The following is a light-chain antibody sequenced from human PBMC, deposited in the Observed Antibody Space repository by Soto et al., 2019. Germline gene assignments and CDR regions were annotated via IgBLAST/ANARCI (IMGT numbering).Light chain of an antibody. Sequence: EIVLTQSPATLSVSPGERATLSCRASQGVTTRLAWYQQKPGQAPRLLIYGASTRATGIPARFSGSGSDTEFTLTISSLQSEDFAVYYCQQYNNWPPYTFGQGTKLEIK. CDR3: QQYNNWPPYT. V-gene: IGKV3-15*01. CDR2: GAS. J-gene: IGKJ2*01. CDR1: QGVTTR.